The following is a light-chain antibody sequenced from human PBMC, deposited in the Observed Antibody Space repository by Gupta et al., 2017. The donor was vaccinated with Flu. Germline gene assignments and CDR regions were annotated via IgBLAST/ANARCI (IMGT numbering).Light chain of an antibody. CDR3: QQYSNYPVT. V-gene: IGKV1-5*03. J-gene: IGKJ2*01. CDR1: QSTSVW. CDR2: EAS. Sequence: PSTLSASVGDRVTLTSRASQSTSVWLAWYQQKPGKAPKFLIYEASTVESGVPSRFSGSGSGTEFTLTISSLQPDDLATYYCQQYSNYPVTFGQGTKLEI.